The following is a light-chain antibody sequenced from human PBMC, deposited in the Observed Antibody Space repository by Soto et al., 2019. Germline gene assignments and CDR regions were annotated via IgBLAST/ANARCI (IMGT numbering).Light chain of an antibody. CDR1: QSVSSSY. CDR3: QQYGSS. Sequence: EMVLTQSPGTLSLSPGERATLSCRTSQSVSSSYLAWYQQKPGQAPRLLIYDASTRATGIPDRFSGSGSGTEFTLTISRLEPEDFAVYYCQQYGSSFGHGTKVDIK. V-gene: IGKV3-20*01. J-gene: IGKJ3*01. CDR2: DAS.